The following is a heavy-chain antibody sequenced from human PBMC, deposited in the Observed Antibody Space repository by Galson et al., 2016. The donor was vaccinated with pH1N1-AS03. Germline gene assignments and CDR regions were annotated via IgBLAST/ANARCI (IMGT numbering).Heavy chain of an antibody. J-gene: IGHJ4*02. D-gene: IGHD1-26*01. CDR1: GDSISSTPYY. Sequence: ETLSLTCTVSGDSISSTPYYWGWIRQPPGKGLEWVGTIYFRGATYYSPSLKSRVTISIDSSKNLFSLSLSSVTAADTAVYYCARHVGGSYPNNLDSWGQGTLVIVSS. V-gene: IGHV4-39*07. CDR2: IYFRGAT. CDR3: ARHVGGSYPNNLDS.